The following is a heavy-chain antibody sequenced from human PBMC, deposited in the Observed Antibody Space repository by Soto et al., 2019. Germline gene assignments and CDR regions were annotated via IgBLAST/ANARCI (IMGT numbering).Heavy chain of an antibody. CDR2: IYPGDSDT. D-gene: IGHD2-2*03. CDR3: ASSNGYCSSTSCEPSAYYYYGMDV. Sequence: GESLKISCKGSGYSFTSYWIGWVRQMPGKGLEWMGIIYPGDSDTRYSPSFQGQVTISADKSISTAYLQWSSLKASDTAMYYCASSNGYCSSTSCEPSAYYYYGMDVWGQGTTVTVSS. V-gene: IGHV5-51*01. J-gene: IGHJ6*02. CDR1: GYSFTSYW.